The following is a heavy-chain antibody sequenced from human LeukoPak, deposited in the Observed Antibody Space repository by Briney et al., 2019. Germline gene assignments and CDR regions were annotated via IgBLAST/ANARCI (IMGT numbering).Heavy chain of an antibody. CDR1: GYSFTNYC. CDR3: ARQDDQLQIDY. D-gene: IGHD2-2*01. J-gene: IGHJ4*02. Sequence: GESLKISCKASGYSFTNYCIGWVRQMPGKGLEWMGLIYPRDSDTRYSPSFQGQVTISADKSISTAYLHWSSLKASDTAMYYCARQDDQLQIDYWGQGTLVTVSS. V-gene: IGHV5-51*01. CDR2: IYPRDSDT.